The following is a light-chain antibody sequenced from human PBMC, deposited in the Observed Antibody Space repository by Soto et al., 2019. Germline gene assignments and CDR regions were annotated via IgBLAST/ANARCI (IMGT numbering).Light chain of an antibody. CDR1: QTISSY. V-gene: IGKV1-39*01. CDR2: AAS. Sequence: DIQMTQSPSSLSASVGDRVTMTCRASQTISSYLNWYQQKPGKAPNLLIYAASSLQSGVPSRFSGSGSRTDFTLTSNRLQAEDFAIYYCQQTYSTPRTFGQGTKVEIK. CDR3: QQTYSTPRT. J-gene: IGKJ1*01.